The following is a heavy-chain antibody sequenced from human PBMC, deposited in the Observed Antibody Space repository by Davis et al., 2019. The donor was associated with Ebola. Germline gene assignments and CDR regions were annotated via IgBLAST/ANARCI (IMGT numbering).Heavy chain of an antibody. CDR2: IYYSGST. CDR3: ARGSQWLGPDY. D-gene: IGHD6-19*01. CDR1: GGSISSYY. V-gene: IGHV4-59*01. J-gene: IGHJ4*02. Sequence: MPGGSLRLSCTVSGGSISSYYWSWIRQPPGKGLEWIGYIYYSGSTNYNPSLKSRVTISVDTSKNQFSLKLGSVTAADTAVYYCARGSQWLGPDYLGQGTLVTVSS.